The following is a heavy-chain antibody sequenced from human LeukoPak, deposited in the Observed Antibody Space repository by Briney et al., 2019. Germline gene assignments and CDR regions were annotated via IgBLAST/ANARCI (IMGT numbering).Heavy chain of an antibody. CDR3: AKDQGWFWELRKYYFDY. V-gene: IGHV3-23*01. J-gene: IGHJ4*02. CDR2: ISGSGGST. CDR1: GFTFSSYA. Sequence: GGSLRLSCAASGFTFSSYAMSWVRQAPGKGLEWVSAISGSGGSTYYADSLRGRFTISRHNSKNTLYLQRNSLRAEDTAVYYCAKDQGWFWELRKYYFDYWGQGNLVTVSS. D-gene: IGHD3-10*01.